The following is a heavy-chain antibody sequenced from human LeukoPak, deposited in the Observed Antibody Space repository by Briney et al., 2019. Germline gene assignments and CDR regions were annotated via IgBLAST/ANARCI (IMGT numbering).Heavy chain of an antibody. Sequence: GGSLRLSCAASGLVVSSNYMRWVRQAPGKGLEWVSVIYSDGSKYYADSVKGRFTTSRDNSKNMVYLQMNSLRAEDTAVYYCTRENQVLGRASDIWGQGTMVTVSS. D-gene: IGHD3-16*01. J-gene: IGHJ3*02. V-gene: IGHV3-53*01. CDR2: IYSDGSK. CDR3: TRENQVLGRASDI. CDR1: GLVVSSNY.